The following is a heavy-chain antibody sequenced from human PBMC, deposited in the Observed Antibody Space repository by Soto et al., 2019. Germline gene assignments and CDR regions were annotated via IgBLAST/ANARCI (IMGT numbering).Heavy chain of an antibody. CDR3: ARFYLDDNFHS. Sequence: WGRRPPGKGLGWIGYIYCSGKTGYNPTIQSRVSISIDTSRKQYSLNLSSVTAADTAMYYCARFYLDDNFHSWRQVTLFLVSS. J-gene: IGHJ4*02. V-gene: IGHV4-59*01. CDR2: IYCSGKT.